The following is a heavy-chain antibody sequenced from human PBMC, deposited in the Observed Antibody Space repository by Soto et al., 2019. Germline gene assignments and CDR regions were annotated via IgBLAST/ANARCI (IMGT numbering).Heavy chain of an antibody. CDR2: IIPILGIA. Sequence: QVQLVQSGAEVKKPGSSVKVSCKASGGTFISYTISWVRQAPGQGLEWMGRIIPILGIANYAQKFQGRVTITEDKSTSTAYMELSSLRSEDTAVYYCARDGETTSDYWGQGTLVTVSS. CDR3: ARDGETTSDY. CDR1: GGTFISYT. V-gene: IGHV1-69*08. D-gene: IGHD1-1*01. J-gene: IGHJ4*02.